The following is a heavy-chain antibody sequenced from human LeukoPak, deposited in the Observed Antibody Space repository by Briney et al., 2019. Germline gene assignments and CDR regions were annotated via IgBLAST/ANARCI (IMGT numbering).Heavy chain of an antibody. CDR2: INSDRSST. CDR3: ARDFWSASGSGPFDY. D-gene: IGHD3-10*01. Sequence: GGSLRLSCAASGFTFSSYWMHWVRQAPGKGLVWVSRINSDRSSTSYADSVKGRFTISRDNAKNTLYLQMNSLRAEDTAVYYCARDFWSASGSGPFDYWGQGTLVTVSS. V-gene: IGHV3-74*01. J-gene: IGHJ4*02. CDR1: GFTFSSYW.